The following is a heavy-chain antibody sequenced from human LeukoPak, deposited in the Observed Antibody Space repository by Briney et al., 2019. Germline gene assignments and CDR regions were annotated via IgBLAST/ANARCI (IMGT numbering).Heavy chain of an antibody. V-gene: IGHV4-34*01. D-gene: IGHD3-16*01. CDR1: GGSFSGYY. Sequence: SETLSLTCAVYGGSFSGYYWSWIRQPPGKGLEWIGEINHSGSTNYNPSLKSRVTISVDTSKNQFSLKLSSVTAADTAVYYCARGGGGNGTNWFDPWGQGTLVTVSS. J-gene: IGHJ5*02. CDR2: INHSGST. CDR3: ARGGGGNGTNWFDP.